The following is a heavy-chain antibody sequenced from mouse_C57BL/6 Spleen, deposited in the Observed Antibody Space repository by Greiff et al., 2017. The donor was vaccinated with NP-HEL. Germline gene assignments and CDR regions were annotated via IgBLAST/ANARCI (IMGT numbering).Heavy chain of an antibody. D-gene: IGHD2-3*01. J-gene: IGHJ4*01. V-gene: IGHV1-82*01. CDR2: IYPGDGDT. CDR3: ARSYYDGYYVGAMDY. Sequence: QVQLKQSGPELVKPGASVKISCKASGYAFSSSWMNWVKQRPGKGLEWIGRIYPGDGDTNYNGKFKGKATLTADKSSSTAYMQLSSLTSEDSAVYFCARSYYDGYYVGAMDYWSQGTSVTVSS. CDR1: GYAFSSSW.